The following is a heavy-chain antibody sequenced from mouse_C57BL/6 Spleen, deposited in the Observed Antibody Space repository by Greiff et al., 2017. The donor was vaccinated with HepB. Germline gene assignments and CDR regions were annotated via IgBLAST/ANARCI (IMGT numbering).Heavy chain of an antibody. CDR1: GYTFTSYW. CDR3: ARVADLYYGSSWYWYFDV. V-gene: IGHV1-59*01. Sequence: VQLQQPGAELVRPGTSVKLSCKASGYTFTSYWMHWVKQRPGQGLEWIGVIDPSDSYTNYNQKFKGKATLTVDTSSSTAYMQLSSLTSEDSAVSYCARVADLYYGSSWYWYFDVWGTGTTVTVSS. CDR2: IDPSDSYT. J-gene: IGHJ1*03. D-gene: IGHD1-1*01.